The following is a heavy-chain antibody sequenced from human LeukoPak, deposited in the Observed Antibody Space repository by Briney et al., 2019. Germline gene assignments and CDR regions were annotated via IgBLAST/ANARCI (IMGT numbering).Heavy chain of an antibody. V-gene: IGHV3-23*01. CDR1: GFTFSSYA. CDR2: ISGSGGST. CDR3: AKGGITMVRGVINDLNRFDY. J-gene: IGHJ4*02. D-gene: IGHD3-10*01. Sequence: PGGSLRLSCAASGFTFSSYAMSWVRQAPGKGLEWVSAISGSGGSTYYADSVKGRFTISRDNSKNTLYLQMNSLGAEDTAVYYCAKGGITMVRGVINDLNRFDYWGQGALVTVSS.